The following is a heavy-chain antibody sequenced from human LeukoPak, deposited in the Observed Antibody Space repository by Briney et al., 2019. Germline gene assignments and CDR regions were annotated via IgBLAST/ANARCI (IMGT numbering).Heavy chain of an antibody. D-gene: IGHD3-16*01. CDR1: GFTFTTYW. J-gene: IGHJ4*02. CDR2: INGEGRSS. Sequence: GGSLRLSCAASGFTFTTYWMQSVRQAPGKGLVWVSRINGEGRSSNYAHSVKGRFTISRDNARNTLYLQMNSLRAEDTALYYCARTSPTSHFDFWGQGTLVTVSS. CDR3: ARTSPTSHFDF. V-gene: IGHV3-74*01.